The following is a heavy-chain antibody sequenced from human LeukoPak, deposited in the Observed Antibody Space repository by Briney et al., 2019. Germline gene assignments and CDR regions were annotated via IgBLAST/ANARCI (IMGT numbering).Heavy chain of an antibody. CDR3: ARRGPLGYGDAWYFDL. J-gene: IGHJ2*01. CDR2: IYYSGST. D-gene: IGHD4-17*01. CDR1: GGSISSYY. Sequence: SETLSLTCTVSGGSISSYYWSWIRQPPGKGLEWIGDIYYSGSTNYNPSLKSRVTISVDTSKIQFSLKLSSVTAADTAVYYCARRGPLGYGDAWYFDLWGRGTLVTVSS. V-gene: IGHV4-59*08.